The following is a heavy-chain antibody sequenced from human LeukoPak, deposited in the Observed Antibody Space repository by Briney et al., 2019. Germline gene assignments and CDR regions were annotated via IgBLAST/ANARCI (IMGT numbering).Heavy chain of an antibody. CDR2: ISSSSSYI. CDR3: ARDGGYCSSTSCLRWFDP. V-gene: IGHV3-21*01. Sequence: PGGSLRLSSAASGFTYSSYSMNWVRQAPGKGLEWVSSISSSSSYIYYADSVKGRFTISRDNAKNSLYLQMNSLRAEDTAVYYCARDGGYCSSTSCLRWFDPWGQGTLVTVSS. J-gene: IGHJ5*02. CDR1: GFTYSSYS. D-gene: IGHD2-2*01.